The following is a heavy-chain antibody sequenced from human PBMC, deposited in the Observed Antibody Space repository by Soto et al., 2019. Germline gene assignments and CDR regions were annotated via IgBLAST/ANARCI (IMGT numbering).Heavy chain of an antibody. CDR2: MSSDGALV. Sequence: QVQLVESGGGVVQPGTSLRLSCAASGFTFSGFAMHWIRQAPGQGLEWVAVMSSDGALVFYANSMKGRFTISRDNSKNTLYLHMDSLTSEDTAVYCCAREDFYVGGYHVLGAFDFWGRGTMVTVSS. D-gene: IGHD3-16*01. V-gene: IGHV3-30*04. CDR1: GFTFSGFA. CDR3: AREDFYVGGYHVLGAFDF. J-gene: IGHJ3*01.